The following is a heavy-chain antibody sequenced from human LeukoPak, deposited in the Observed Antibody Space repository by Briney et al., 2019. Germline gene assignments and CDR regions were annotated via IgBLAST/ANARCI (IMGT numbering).Heavy chain of an antibody. J-gene: IGHJ4*02. D-gene: IGHD6-19*01. CDR2: INPNSGGT. V-gene: IGHV1-2*02. Sequence: GASVKVSCKASGGTFSSYAISWVRQAPGQGLEWMGWINPNSGGTNYAQKFQGRVTMTRDTSISTAYMELSRLRSDDTAVYYCARDRYSSGWPCYFDYWGQGTLVTVSS. CDR3: ARDRYSSGWPCYFDY. CDR1: GGTFSSYA.